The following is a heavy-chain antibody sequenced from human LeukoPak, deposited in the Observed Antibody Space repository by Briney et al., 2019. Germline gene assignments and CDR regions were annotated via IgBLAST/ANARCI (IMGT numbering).Heavy chain of an antibody. V-gene: IGHV3-23*01. J-gene: IGHJ4*02. D-gene: IGHD3-10*01. CDR2: ISPGANRPSAGSR. CDR1: GFTLSNYA. CDR3: AKHKGYGSRSHFDY. Sequence: TGESLRLSCGPSGFTLSNYAMSWVRQGPGKGLDWVAIISPGANRPSAGSRYYAYSVKSRFTISRDNSKNTLYLQMNSLGAEDTVVYYCAKHKGYGSRSHFDYWGQGTLVTVSS.